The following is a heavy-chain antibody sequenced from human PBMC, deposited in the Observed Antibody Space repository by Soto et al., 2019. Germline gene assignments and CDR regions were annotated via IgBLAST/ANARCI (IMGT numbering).Heavy chain of an antibody. CDR2: IYYSGST. J-gene: IGHJ4*02. D-gene: IGHD3-3*01. Sequence: SETLSLTCTVSGGSISSGDYYWSWIRQPPGKGLEWIGYIYYSGSTYYNPSLKSRVTISVDTSKNQFSLKLSSVAAADTAVYYCARVVMGRHDFWSGYAGMVDYWGQGTLVTVSS. CDR3: ARVVMGRHDFWSGYAGMVDY. V-gene: IGHV4-30-4*02. CDR1: GGSISSGDYY.